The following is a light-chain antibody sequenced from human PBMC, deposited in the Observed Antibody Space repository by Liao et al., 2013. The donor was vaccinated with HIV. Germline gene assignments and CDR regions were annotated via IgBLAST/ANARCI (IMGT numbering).Light chain of an antibody. CDR3: QAWDSTSYVV. V-gene: IGLV3-1*01. CDR1: KLGHRF. Sequence: SYGLTQTPSVSASPGQTASITCSGDKLGHRFVCWYQQKPGQSPVLVIYRNYMRPSGIPERFSGSTSGNTATLTISGTQAMDEADYYCQAWDSTSYVVFGGGTKLTVL. CDR2: RNY. J-gene: IGLJ2*01.